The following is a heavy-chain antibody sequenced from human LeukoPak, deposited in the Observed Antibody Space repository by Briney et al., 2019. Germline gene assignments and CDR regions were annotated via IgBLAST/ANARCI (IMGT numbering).Heavy chain of an antibody. Sequence: SETLSLTCTVSGGSISSYYWSWIRQPPGKGLEWIGYIYYSGSTNYNPSLKSRVTISVDTSKNQFSLKLSSATAADTAVYYCARDVHYYDSSAYYFAFDIWGQGTMVTVSS. J-gene: IGHJ3*02. D-gene: IGHD3-22*01. CDR1: GGSISSYY. V-gene: IGHV4-59*01. CDR2: IYYSGST. CDR3: ARDVHYYDSSAYYFAFDI.